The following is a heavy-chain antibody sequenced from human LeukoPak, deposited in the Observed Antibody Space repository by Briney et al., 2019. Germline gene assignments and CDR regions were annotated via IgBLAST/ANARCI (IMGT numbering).Heavy chain of an antibody. Sequence: GGSLRLSCAASGFTVSSNYMTWVRQAPGEGLEWVSVIYSGGSTYYADSVKGRFTISRDNSKNTLYLQMNSLRAEDTAVYYCAREVPAAVYGMDVWGQGTTVTVSS. CDR2: IYSGGST. CDR3: AREVPAAVYGMDV. J-gene: IGHJ6*02. CDR1: GFTVSSNY. D-gene: IGHD2-2*01. V-gene: IGHV3-53*01.